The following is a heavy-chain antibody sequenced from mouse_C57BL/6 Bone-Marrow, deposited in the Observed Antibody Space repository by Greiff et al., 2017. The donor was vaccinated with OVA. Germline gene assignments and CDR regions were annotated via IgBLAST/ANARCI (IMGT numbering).Heavy chain of an antibody. D-gene: IGHD2-2*01. Sequence: LVESGPELVKPGASVKISCKASGYSFTSYYIHWVKQRPGQGLEWIGWIYPGSGNTKYNEKFKGKATLTADTSSSTAYMQLSSLTSEDSAVYYCARDGYDFMDYWGQGTSVTVSS. CDR3: ARDGYDFMDY. CDR2: IYPGSGNT. J-gene: IGHJ4*01. V-gene: IGHV1-66*01. CDR1: GYSFTSYY.